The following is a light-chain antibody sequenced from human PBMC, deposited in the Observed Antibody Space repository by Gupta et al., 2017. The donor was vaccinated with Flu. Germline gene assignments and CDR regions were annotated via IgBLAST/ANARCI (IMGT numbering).Light chain of an antibody. V-gene: IGKV3-20*01. Sequence: EIVLTQSPGTLPLSTGERATLSRSGSQSVSNSYLAWYQQKPGQAPRLLIYGASSRATGVPDRFSGSGSGTDFTLTISRLEPEDFAVYYCQQYCSSPRTFGQGTKVEIK. CDR1: QSVSNSY. CDR3: QQYCSSPRT. CDR2: GAS. J-gene: IGKJ1*01.